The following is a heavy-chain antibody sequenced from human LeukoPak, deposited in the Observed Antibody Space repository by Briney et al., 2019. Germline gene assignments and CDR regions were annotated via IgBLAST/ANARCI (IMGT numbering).Heavy chain of an antibody. CDR1: GFTFSSYA. J-gene: IGHJ5*02. CDR2: INHSGST. CDR3: ARGPYSSGWYSGRWFDP. V-gene: IGHV4-34*01. D-gene: IGHD6-19*01. Sequence: GSLRLSCAASGFTFSSYAMSWIRQPPGKGLEWIGEINHSGSTNYNPSLKSRVTISVDTSKNQFSLKLSSVTAADTAVYYCARGPYSSGWYSGRWFDPWGQGTLVTVSS.